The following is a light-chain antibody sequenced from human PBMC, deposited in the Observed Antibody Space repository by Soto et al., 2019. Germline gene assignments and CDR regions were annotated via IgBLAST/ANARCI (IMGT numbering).Light chain of an antibody. J-gene: IGKJ1*01. CDR1: QSVSDTH. V-gene: IGKV3-20*01. Sequence: EIVLTQSPGTLSLSPGERATLSCRASQSVSDTHLAWYQQEAGQPPRLLIYGASTRATGIPDRFSGRGSGTDFTLTISRLEPEDYAVYYCQQYGSSSTFGQGTKVDIK. CDR3: QQYGSSST. CDR2: GAS.